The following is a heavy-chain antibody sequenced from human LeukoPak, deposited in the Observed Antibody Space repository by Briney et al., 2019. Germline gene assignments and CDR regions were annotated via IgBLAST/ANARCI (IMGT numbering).Heavy chain of an antibody. CDR2: ISAYNGYT. CDR1: GYTFTNYG. J-gene: IGHJ4*02. D-gene: IGHD1/OR15-1a*01. CDR3: ARGQLGTFDY. V-gene: IGHV1-18*01. Sequence: ASVKVSCKASGYTFTNYGISWVRQAPGQGLEWMGWISAYNGYTDYAQKLQFRVTMTTDTSTSTAYMELRSLRSDDTAVYYCARGQLGTFDYWGQGTLVTVSS.